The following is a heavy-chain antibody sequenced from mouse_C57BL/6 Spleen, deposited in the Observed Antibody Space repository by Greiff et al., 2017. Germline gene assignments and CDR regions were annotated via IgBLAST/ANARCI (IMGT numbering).Heavy chain of an antibody. Sequence: EVKVEESGGGLVQPKGSLKLSCAASGFSFNTYAMNWVRQAPGKGLEWVARIRSKSNNYATYYADSVKDRFTISRDDSESMLYLQMNNLKTEDTAMYYCVRHSYDGYYVDAMDYWGQGTSVTVSS. CDR3: VRHSYDGYYVDAMDY. V-gene: IGHV10-1*01. CDR2: IRSKSNNYAT. CDR1: GFSFNTYA. D-gene: IGHD2-3*01. J-gene: IGHJ4*01.